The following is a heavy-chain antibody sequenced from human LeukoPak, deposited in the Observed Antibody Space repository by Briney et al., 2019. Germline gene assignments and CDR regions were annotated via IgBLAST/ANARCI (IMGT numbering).Heavy chain of an antibody. V-gene: IGHV4-34*01. Sequence: PSETLSLTCAVYGGSFSGYYWSWIRQPPGKGLEWIGEINHSGSTNYNPSLKSRVTISVDTSKNQFSLKLSSVTAADTAVYYCARVPRTYYDFWSGSNWFDPWGQGILVTVSS. J-gene: IGHJ5*02. CDR3: ARVPRTYYDFWSGSNWFDP. D-gene: IGHD3-3*01. CDR2: INHSGST. CDR1: GGSFSGYY.